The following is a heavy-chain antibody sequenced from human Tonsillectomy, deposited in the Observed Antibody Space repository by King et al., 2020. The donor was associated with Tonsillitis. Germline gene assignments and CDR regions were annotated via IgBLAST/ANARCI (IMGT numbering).Heavy chain of an antibody. CDR1: EFTFSSYW. V-gene: IGHV3-7*03. J-gene: IGHJ4*02. CDR2: IKQDGSAR. Sequence: VQLVESGGGLVQPGGSLRLSCAASEFTFSSYWMSWVRQAPGKGLEWVANIKQDGSARYYVDSVKGRFTISRDNAKNSLYLQMTSLGAEDTAVYYCARDRGFDLWSGYDCWGQGTLVTVSS. D-gene: IGHD3-3*01. CDR3: ARDRGFDLWSGYDC.